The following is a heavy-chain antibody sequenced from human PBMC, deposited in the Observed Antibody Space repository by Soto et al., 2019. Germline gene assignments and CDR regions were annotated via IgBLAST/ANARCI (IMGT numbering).Heavy chain of an antibody. CDR3: AHRQRTVYFDY. D-gene: IGHD2-21*02. Sequence: QITLKESGPPLVKPRQTLTLTCTFSGFSLSTSGVGLGWIRQPPGKALEWLALIYWDDVKHYSPSLKSRLTIPADTSKNQVVLTMTNMDPVDTATYYCAHRQRTVYFDYWGQGTLVTVSS. V-gene: IGHV2-5*02. CDR2: IYWDDVK. CDR1: GFSLSTSGVG. J-gene: IGHJ4*02.